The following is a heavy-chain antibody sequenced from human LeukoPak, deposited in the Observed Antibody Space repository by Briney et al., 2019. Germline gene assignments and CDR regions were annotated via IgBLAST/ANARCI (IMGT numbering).Heavy chain of an antibody. CDR1: GYSFSSYW. CDR3: ARHLGAAMVSPVGH. D-gene: IGHD5-18*01. J-gene: IGHJ4*02. V-gene: IGHV5-51*01. CDR2: IYPGDSDT. Sequence: GESLKISCKGSGYSFSSYWIGWVRQMPGKGLEWMGIIYPGDSDTRYSPSFQGQVTISADRSITTAYVQWSSLQASDTAMYYCARHLGAAMVSPVGHWGQGTLVTVSS.